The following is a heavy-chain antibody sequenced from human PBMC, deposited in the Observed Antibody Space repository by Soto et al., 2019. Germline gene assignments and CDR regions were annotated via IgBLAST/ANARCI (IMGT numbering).Heavy chain of an antibody. CDR3: AKEGGSAYYGMDV. Sequence: EVQLVQSGAEVKEPGESLKISCKGSGYSFSNTWINWVRQMPGKGLELMGIIYPGNSETRYSPSFQGQVTLSADKSINTAYLQWNSLQASDTATYYCAKEGGSAYYGMDVWGQGTTVTVSS. V-gene: IGHV5-51*03. CDR1: GYSFSNTW. CDR2: IYPGNSET. J-gene: IGHJ6*02. D-gene: IGHD2-15*01.